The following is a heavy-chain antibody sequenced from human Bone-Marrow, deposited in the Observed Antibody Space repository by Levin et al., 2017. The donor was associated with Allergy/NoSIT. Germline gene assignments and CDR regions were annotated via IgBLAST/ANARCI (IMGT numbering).Heavy chain of an antibody. CDR2: IDSGGIT. J-gene: IGHJ4*02. CDR1: GFTVSTYY. D-gene: IGHD6-19*01. Sequence: GGSLRLSCAASGFTVSTYYMSWVRQAPGKGLEWVSLIDSGGITYNADSVKGRFTISRDNSKNTLYLQMNSLRAEDTAVYYCARGESSGWYYYFDYWGQGTLVTVSS. CDR3: ARGESSGWYYYFDY. V-gene: IGHV3-53*01.